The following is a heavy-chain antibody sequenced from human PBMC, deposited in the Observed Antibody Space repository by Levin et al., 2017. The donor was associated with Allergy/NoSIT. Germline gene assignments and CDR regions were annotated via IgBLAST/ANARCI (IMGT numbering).Heavy chain of an antibody. CDR2: VSWNSGVI. CDR1: GFAFDDYA. J-gene: IGHJ3*02. V-gene: IGHV3-9*01. Sequence: GGSLRLSCAASGFAFDDYAMHWVRQAPGKGLEWVSSVSWNSGVIAYADSVKGRFTLSRDNAKNSLYLQMNSLRAEDTALYYCAKDIAAYYDAFDIWGQGTMVIVSS. CDR3: AKDIAAYYDAFDI. D-gene: IGHD1-26*01.